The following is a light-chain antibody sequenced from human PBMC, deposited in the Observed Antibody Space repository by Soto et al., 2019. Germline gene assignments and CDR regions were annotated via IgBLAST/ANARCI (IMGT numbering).Light chain of an antibody. V-gene: IGKV3-11*01. CDR2: DAS. CDR3: LQRSTWPRT. Sequence: EIVLTQSPSTLSLSPGERATLSCRASQSVSTSLAWYQQKPGQAPRLLIYDASNRATGIPARFSGSGSGTDFILTINSLEPEDFAVYYCLQRSTWPRTFGQGTKVEVK. J-gene: IGKJ1*01. CDR1: QSVSTS.